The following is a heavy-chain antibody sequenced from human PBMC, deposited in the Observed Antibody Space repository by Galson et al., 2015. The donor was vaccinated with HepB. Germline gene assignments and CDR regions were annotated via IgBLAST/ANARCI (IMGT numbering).Heavy chain of an antibody. J-gene: IGHJ3*02. CDR1: GFTFSSYG. V-gene: IGHV3-30*03. D-gene: IGHD6-19*01. Sequence: SLRFSCAASGFTFSSYGMHWVRQAPGKGLEWVAVISYDGSNKYYADSVKGRFTISRDNSKNTLYLQMNSLRAEDTAVYYCAGSNIAVAGHDAFDIWGQGTMVTVSS. CDR3: AGSNIAVAGHDAFDI. CDR2: ISYDGSNK.